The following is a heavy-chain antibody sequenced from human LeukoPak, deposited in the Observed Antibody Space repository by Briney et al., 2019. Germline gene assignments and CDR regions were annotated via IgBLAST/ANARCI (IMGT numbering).Heavy chain of an antibody. CDR1: GGSISSSSYY. CDR2: IYYSGST. V-gene: IGHV4-39*01. Sequence: NPSETLSLTCTVSGGSISSSSYYWGWIRQPPGKGLEWIGSIYYSGSTYYNPSLKSRVTISVDTSKNQFSLKLSSVTAADTAVYYCARHLRAVVRGVIPGWFDPWGQGTLVTVSS. J-gene: IGHJ5*02. D-gene: IGHD3-10*01. CDR3: ARHLRAVVRGVIPGWFDP.